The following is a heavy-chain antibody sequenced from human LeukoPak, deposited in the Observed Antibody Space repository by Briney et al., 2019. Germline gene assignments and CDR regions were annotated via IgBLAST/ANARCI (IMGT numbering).Heavy chain of an antibody. V-gene: IGHV3-21*01. CDR3: ARTYGGDGGQRFDY. CDR2: IGSSSDYI. Sequence: GGSLRLSCAASGFTFSSYGMNWVRQAPRKGLEWVSSIGSSSDYIYYADSVKDRFTISRDNAKNSLYLQMNSLRAEDTAIYYCARTYGGDGGQRFDYWGQGTLVTVSS. D-gene: IGHD2-21*02. CDR1: GFTFSSYG. J-gene: IGHJ4*02.